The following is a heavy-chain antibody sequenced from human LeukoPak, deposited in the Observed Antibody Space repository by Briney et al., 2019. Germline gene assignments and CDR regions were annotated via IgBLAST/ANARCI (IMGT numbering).Heavy chain of an antibody. CDR3: TRYLSGRFDS. CDR2: INTDGSTT. D-gene: IGHD3-3*02. J-gene: IGHJ4*02. CDR1: GFTFSSYW. V-gene: IGHV3-74*01. Sequence: GGSLKLSCVGSGFTFSSYWMLWVRQAPGKGLVWVSRINTDGSTTSYADSVKGRFTFSRDNAKNTLYLQMNSLRAEDTAVYYCTRYLSGRFDSWGQGTLVTVSS.